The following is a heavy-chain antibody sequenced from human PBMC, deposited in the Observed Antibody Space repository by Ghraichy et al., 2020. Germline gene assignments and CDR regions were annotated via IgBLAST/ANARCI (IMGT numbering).Heavy chain of an antibody. V-gene: IGHV3-11*06. CDR1: GFNFRDYY. J-gene: IGHJ5*02. Sequence: LSLTCAASGFNFRDYYMSWICQAPGKGLEWVSLISRNGRDTNYADSVRGRFTISRDNAKSALFLQVNTLRAEDTAVYYCVREGQELGKSGFDLWGQGTPVTVSS. D-gene: IGHD1-7*01. CDR2: ISRNGRDT. CDR3: VREGQELGKSGFDL.